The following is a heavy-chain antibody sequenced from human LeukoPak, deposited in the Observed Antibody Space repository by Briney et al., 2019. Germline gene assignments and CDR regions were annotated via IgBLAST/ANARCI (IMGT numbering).Heavy chain of an antibody. CDR3: ARRSVADTTGYGLDL. D-gene: IGHD4-11*01. J-gene: IGHJ3*01. CDR1: GYKFPNQW. Sequence: GESLKISCSASGYKFPNQWLAWVRQMPGKGLEWVGNIYPGDSDTRYNPSFQGHVAISADKSTSTAYLQWSRLQASDTAMYYCARRSVADTTGYGLDLWGQGTLVTVSS. CDR2: IYPGDSDT. V-gene: IGHV5-51*01.